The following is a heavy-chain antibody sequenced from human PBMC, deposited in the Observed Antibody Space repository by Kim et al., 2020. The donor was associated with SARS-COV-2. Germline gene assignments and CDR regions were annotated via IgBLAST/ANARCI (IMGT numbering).Heavy chain of an antibody. D-gene: IGHD3-10*01. V-gene: IGHV3-9*01. Sequence: GGSLRLSCAASGFTFDDYAMHWVRQAPGKGLEWVSGISWNSGSIGYADSVKGRFTISRDNAKNSLYLQMNSLRAEDTALYYCAKDYNGSGSYDRYYYYYYGMDVWGQGTTVTVSS. CDR2: ISWNSGSI. CDR1: GFTFDDYA. CDR3: AKDYNGSGSYDRYYYYYYGMDV. J-gene: IGHJ6*02.